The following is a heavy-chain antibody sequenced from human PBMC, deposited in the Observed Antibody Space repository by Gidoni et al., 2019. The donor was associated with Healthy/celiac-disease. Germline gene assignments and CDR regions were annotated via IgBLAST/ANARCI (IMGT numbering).Heavy chain of an antibody. J-gene: IGHJ6*02. D-gene: IGHD1-26*01. CDR3: AREGSGSYYYYYGMDV. V-gene: IGHV1-69*04. CDR1: GGTFSSYA. Sequence: QVQLVQSGAEVKKPGSSVKVSCKASGGTFSSYAISWVRQAPGQGLEWMGRIIPILGIANYAQKFQGRVTITADKSTSTAYMELSSLRSEDTAVYYCAREGSGSYYYYYGMDVWGQGTTVTVSS. CDR2: IIPILGIA.